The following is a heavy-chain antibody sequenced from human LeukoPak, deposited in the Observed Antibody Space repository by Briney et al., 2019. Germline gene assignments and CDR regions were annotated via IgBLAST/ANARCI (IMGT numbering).Heavy chain of an antibody. CDR2: IRYDGGNK. D-gene: IGHD3-10*01. CDR3: AKEGSGSADDAFDI. J-gene: IGHJ3*02. Sequence: PGGSLRLSCAASGLTFNNYGMHWVRQAPGKGLEWVAFIRYDGGNKFHADSVKGRFTISRDNSKNTLYLQMNSLRAEDTAVYYCAKEGSGSADDAFDIWGQGTMVTVSS. V-gene: IGHV3-30*02. CDR1: GLTFNNYG.